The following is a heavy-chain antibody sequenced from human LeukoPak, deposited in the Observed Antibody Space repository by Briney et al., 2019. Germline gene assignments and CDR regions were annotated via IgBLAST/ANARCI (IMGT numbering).Heavy chain of an antibody. J-gene: IGHJ5*02. CDR1: GDPISSYY. CDR2: IYYSGST. D-gene: IGHD6-13*01. Sequence: SETLSLTCTVPGDPISSYYWSWIPQPPGKVLEWNGYIYYSGSTNYNPSLKSRVTRTVNTSKNQFSLKLSSVTAADTAVYYCASGGGIAAAGNWGDWFDPWGQGTLVTVSS. CDR3: ASGGGIAAAGNWGDWFDP. V-gene: IGHV4-59*01.